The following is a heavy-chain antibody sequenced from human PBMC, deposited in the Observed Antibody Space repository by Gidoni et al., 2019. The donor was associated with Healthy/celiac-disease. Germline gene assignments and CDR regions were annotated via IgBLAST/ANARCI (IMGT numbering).Heavy chain of an antibody. CDR3: ASSLLWFGDLYGMDV. V-gene: IGHV5-51*03. J-gene: IGHJ6*02. Sequence: EVQLVQSGAEVKKPGESLKISCKGSGYSFTSYWIGWVRQMPGKGLEWMGIIYPGESDTRYSPSFQGQVTISADKSISTAYRQWSSLKASDTAMYYCASSLLWFGDLYGMDVWGQGTTVTVSS. D-gene: IGHD3-10*01. CDR1: GYSFTSYW. CDR2: IYPGESDT.